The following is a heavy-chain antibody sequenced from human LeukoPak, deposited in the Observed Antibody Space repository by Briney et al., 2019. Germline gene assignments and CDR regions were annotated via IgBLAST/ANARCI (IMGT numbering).Heavy chain of an antibody. V-gene: IGHV1-24*01. CDR2: FDPEDGET. Sequence: ASVKVSCKVSGYTLTELSLHWVRQAPGKGLEWMGRFDPEDGETIYARKFQGRVTTTEDTSTDTAYMELSSLRSDDTAVYFCAVSLTTGGYYGMGVWGQGTTVTVSS. CDR3: AVSLTTGGYYGMGV. J-gene: IGHJ6*02. D-gene: IGHD1-1*01. CDR1: GYTLTELS.